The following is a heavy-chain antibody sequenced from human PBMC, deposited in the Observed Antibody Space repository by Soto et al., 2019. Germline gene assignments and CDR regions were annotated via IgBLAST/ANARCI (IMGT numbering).Heavy chain of an antibody. CDR1: GFTFSSYA. CDR3: AREGGGYCSGGSCYNWFDP. J-gene: IGHJ5*02. V-gene: IGHV3-30-3*01. Sequence: QVQLVESGEGVVQPGRSLRLSCAASGFTFSSYAMHWVRQAPGKGLEWVAVISYDGSNKYYADSVKGRFTISRDNSKNTLYLQMNSLRAEDTAVYYCAREGGGYCSGGSCYNWFDPWGQGTLVTVSS. D-gene: IGHD2-15*01. CDR2: ISYDGSNK.